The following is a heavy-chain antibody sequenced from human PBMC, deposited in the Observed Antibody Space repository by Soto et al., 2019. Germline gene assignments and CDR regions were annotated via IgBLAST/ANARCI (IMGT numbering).Heavy chain of an antibody. CDR1: GFIFSDFA. CDR3: ARKWYGELGEGWFDP. V-gene: IGHV3-30-3*01. D-gene: IGHD3-10*01. J-gene: IGHJ5*02. CDR2: ISSDGNNK. Sequence: ESGGGVVQPGGSLRLSCAASGFIFSDFALHWVRQAPGEGLEWVALISSDGNNKYYAHSVRGRFTVSRDNSKNTLYLEMDSPSTEDTAVYYCARKWYGELGEGWFDPWGQGTLVTVSS.